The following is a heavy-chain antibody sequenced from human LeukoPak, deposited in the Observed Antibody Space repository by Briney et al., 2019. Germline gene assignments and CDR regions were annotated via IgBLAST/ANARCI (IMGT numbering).Heavy chain of an antibody. Sequence: SVKVSCKASGGTFSSYAISWVRQAPGQGLEWMGEIIPIFGTANYAQKFQGRVTITADESTSTAYMELSSLRSEDTAVYYCARAWVSGTVTTGQVFDYWGQGTLVTVSS. V-gene: IGHV1-69*13. J-gene: IGHJ4*02. CDR3: ARAWVSGTVTTGQVFDY. CDR2: IIPIFGTA. CDR1: GGTFSSYA. D-gene: IGHD4-11*01.